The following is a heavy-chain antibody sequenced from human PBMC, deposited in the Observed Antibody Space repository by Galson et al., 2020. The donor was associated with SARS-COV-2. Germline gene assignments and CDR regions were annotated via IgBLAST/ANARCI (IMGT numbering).Heavy chain of an antibody. V-gene: IGHV4-31*03. CDR1: GGSISSGGYY. Sequence: SETLSLTCTVSGGSISSGGYYWSWIRQHPGKGLEWIGYIYYSGSTYYNPSLKSRVTISVDTSKNQFSLKLSSVTAADTAVYYCARVLGRAIFGVVMIGSFDYWGQGPRSPS. CDR2: IYYSGST. D-gene: IGHD3-3*01. J-gene: IGHJ4*02. CDR3: ARVLGRAIFGVVMIGSFDY.